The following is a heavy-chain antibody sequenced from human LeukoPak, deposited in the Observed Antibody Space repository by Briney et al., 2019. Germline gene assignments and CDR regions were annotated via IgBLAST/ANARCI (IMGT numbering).Heavy chain of an antibody. J-gene: IGHJ4*02. CDR3: ARGITMVREGFDY. CDR2: IIPIFGTA. Sequence: SVKVSCKASGGTFSSYAISWVRQAPGQGLEWMGGIIPIFGTANYAQKIQGRVTITADESTSTAYMELSSLRSEDTAVYYCARGITMVREGFDYWGQGTLVTVSS. CDR1: GGTFSSYA. V-gene: IGHV1-69*13. D-gene: IGHD3-10*01.